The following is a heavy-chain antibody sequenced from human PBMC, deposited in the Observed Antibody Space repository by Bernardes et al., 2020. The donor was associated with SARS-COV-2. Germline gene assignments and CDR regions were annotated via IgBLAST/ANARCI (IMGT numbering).Heavy chain of an antibody. V-gene: IGHV4-59*01. J-gene: IGHJ4*02. CDR2: VYHIGST. CDR3: ARDPGLFFTGSFDS. Sequence: SETLSLTCTVSGGSIPNSYWSWIRQPPGPGLEWIGYVYHIGSTSYNPSLKSRVTISRDTSNTQFSLKLKSVTAADTALYFCARDPGLFFTGSFDSWGQGILVTVSS. CDR1: GGSIPNSY.